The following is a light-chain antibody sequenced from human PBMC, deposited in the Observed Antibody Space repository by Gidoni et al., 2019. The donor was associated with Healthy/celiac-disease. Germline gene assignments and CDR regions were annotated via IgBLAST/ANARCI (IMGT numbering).Light chain of an antibody. V-gene: IGLV2-23*02. J-gene: IGLJ2*01. Sequence: QSALTQPASVSGSPGQSIPIPCTGTSSDVGSYNLVSWYHQHPGKAPKLMIYEVSKRPSGVTNRFSGSKSGNTASLTISGLQAEDEADYYCCSYAGSSTYVVFGGGTKLTVL. CDR3: CSYAGSSTYVV. CDR2: EVS. CDR1: SSDVGSYNL.